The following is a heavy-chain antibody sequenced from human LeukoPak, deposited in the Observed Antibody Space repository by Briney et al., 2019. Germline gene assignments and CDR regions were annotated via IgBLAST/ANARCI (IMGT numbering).Heavy chain of an antibody. J-gene: IGHJ4*02. CDR2: IYYSGST. D-gene: IGHD3-10*01. CDR1: GGSISSSSYY. V-gene: IGHV4-39*01. CDR3: ARHYGSGSYQDYFDY. Sequence: SETLSLTCTVSGGSISSSSYYWGWIRQPPGKGLEWLGSIYYSGSTYYNPSLKSRVTISVDTSKNQFSLKLSSVTAADTAVYYCARHYGSGSYQDYFDYWGQGTLVTVSS.